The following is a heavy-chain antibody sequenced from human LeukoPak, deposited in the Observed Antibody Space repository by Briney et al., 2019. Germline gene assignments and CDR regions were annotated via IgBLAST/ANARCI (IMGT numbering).Heavy chain of an antibody. CDR2: INHSGST. D-gene: IGHD3-22*01. Sequence: SETLSLTCAVYGGSFSGYYWSWIRQPPGKGLEWIGEINHSGSTNYNPSLKSRVTISVDTSKNQFSLKLSSVTAADTAVYYCARHVYDYDSSGYTLDIWGQGTMVTVSS. CDR1: GGSFSGYY. J-gene: IGHJ3*02. V-gene: IGHV4-34*01. CDR3: ARHVYDYDSSGYTLDI.